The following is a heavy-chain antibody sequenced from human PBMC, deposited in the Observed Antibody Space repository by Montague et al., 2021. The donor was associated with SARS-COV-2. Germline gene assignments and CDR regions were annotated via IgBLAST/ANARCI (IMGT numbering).Heavy chain of an antibody. J-gene: IGHJ4*02. Sequence: XAISGDSVSSNTAAWNWIRQSPSRGLEWLGRTYYRSKWYYDYAVSVKSRMTISPDTSKNQFSLQLSSVTPEDRAVYYRARDPRYSLSWSFDYWGQGTLVTVSS. CDR2: TYYRSKWYY. D-gene: IGHD6-13*01. CDR1: GDSVSSNTAA. V-gene: IGHV6-1*01. CDR3: ARDPRYSLSWSFDY.